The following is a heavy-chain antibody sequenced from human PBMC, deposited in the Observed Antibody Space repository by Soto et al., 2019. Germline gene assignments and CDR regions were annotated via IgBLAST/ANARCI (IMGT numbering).Heavy chain of an antibody. CDR1: GGSISSYY. J-gene: IGHJ4*02. V-gene: IGHV4-59*01. D-gene: IGHD3-22*01. Sequence: PSETLSLTCTVSGGSISSYYWSWIRQPPGKGLEWIGYIYYSGSTNYNPSLKSRVTISVDTSKNQFSLKLSSVTAADTAVYYCARALDYFESSGIGTPFDYWGQGTLDTVSS. CDR3: ARALDYFESSGIGTPFDY. CDR2: IYYSGST.